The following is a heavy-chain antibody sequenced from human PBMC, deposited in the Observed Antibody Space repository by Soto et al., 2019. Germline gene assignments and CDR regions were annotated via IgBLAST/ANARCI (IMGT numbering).Heavy chain of an antibody. V-gene: IGHV4-59*01. Sequence: QVQLQESGPGLVKPSETLSLTCSVSCGSISGSYLSWIRQSPGKGLQWLGYVYYTGSTNYSPSLRSRVSISVATSKNEFSLRLSSVTAADTAVYFCARSVAVPGAHIDYWGQGTKVTVSS. D-gene: IGHD6-19*01. J-gene: IGHJ4*02. CDR2: VYYTGST. CDR3: ARSVAVPGAHIDY. CDR1: CGSISGSY.